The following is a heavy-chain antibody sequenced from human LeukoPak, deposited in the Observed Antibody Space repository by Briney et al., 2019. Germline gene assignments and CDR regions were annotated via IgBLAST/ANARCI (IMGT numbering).Heavy chain of an antibody. V-gene: IGHV3-48*01. CDR2: ISSSSSTI. CDR1: GFTFSSYS. J-gene: IGHJ6*03. D-gene: IGHD5-24*01. CDR3: ARDPQDGYNSYYYMDV. Sequence: SGGSLRLSCGASGFTFSSYSMNWVRQAPGKGLEWVSYISSSSSTIYYADSVKGRFTISRDNAKNSLYLQMNSLRAEDTAVYYCARDPQDGYNSYYYMDVWGKGTTVTVSS.